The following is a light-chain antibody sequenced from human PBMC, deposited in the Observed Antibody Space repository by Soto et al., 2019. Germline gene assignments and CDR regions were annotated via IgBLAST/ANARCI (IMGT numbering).Light chain of an antibody. J-gene: IGLJ1*01. Sequence: QSALTQPASVSGSPGQSITISCTGTSSDVGGYNYVSWYQQHPAKAPKLIIYDVSNRPSGVSNRFSGSKSGNTASLTISGLQAEDEADYYCSSNTSSILGVFGTGTKLTVL. CDR1: SSDVGGYNY. V-gene: IGLV2-14*01. CDR2: DVS. CDR3: SSNTSSILGV.